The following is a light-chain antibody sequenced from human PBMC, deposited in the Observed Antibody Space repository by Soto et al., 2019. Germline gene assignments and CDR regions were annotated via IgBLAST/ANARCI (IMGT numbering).Light chain of an antibody. V-gene: IGKV3-15*01. CDR1: QSISSN. CDR3: QQYHNSILM. J-gene: IGKJ1*01. CDR2: GVS. Sequence: MVMTQSPASLSVSTMEGASRSSGASQSISSNLAWYQQKPGQAPRLLIYGVSSRATGVPARFSGSGSGTEFTLTINSLLSQDFGVYYCQQYHNSILMFGQGTKVDIK.